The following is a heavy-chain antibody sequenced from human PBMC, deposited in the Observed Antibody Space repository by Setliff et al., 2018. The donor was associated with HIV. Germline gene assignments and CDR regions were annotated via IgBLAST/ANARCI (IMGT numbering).Heavy chain of an antibody. CDR1: GLTFRFYS. J-gene: IGHJ5*02. CDR2: ISHDGKK. CDR3: ARVATTQMWGWFAP. Sequence: PGGSLRLSCADSGLTFRFYSMFWVRQAPGKGLQWVAGISHDGKKDYADSVRGRFTISRDNSKNTLFLQMNSLGPEDAALYYCARVATTQMWGWFAPWGQGTLVTVSS. D-gene: IGHD1-26*01. V-gene: IGHV3-30-3*01.